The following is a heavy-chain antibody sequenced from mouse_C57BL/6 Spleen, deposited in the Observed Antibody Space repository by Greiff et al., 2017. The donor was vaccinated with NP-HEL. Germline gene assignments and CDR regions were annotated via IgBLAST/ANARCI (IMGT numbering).Heavy chain of an antibody. J-gene: IGHJ1*03. Sequence: VHLVDSGGGLVQPGASLRLSCAASGFTFTDYYMSWVRQPPGTAPEWLALIRNTANGYTTEYTASVKGRFTISRDNSQNILDLQMNTLRAEDSATYYCVKASYYYGSSYWYFDVWGTGTTVTVSS. CDR1: GFTFTDYY. CDR2: IRNTANGYTT. CDR3: VKASYYYGSSYWYFDV. D-gene: IGHD1-1*01. V-gene: IGHV7-4*01.